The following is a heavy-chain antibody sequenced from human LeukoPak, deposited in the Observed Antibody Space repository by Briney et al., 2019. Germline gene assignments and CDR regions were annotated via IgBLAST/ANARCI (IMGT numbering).Heavy chain of an antibody. D-gene: IGHD6-6*01. CDR2: IYYSGST. J-gene: IGHJ1*01. Sequence: PSETLSLTCTVSGGSISSSSYYWGWIRQPPGKGLEWIGSIYYSGSTYYNPSLKSRVTISVDTSKNQFSLKLSSVTAADTAVYYCATSSSSPGGRYFQHWGQGTLVTVSS. V-gene: IGHV4-39*01. CDR3: ATSSSSPGGRYFQH. CDR1: GGSISSSSYY.